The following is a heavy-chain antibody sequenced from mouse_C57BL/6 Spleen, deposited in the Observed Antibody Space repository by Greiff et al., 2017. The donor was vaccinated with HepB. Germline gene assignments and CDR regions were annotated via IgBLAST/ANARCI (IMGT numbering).Heavy chain of an antibody. J-gene: IGHJ2*01. CDR3: SKRRGYDYHDFDY. CDR1: GYTFTSYW. D-gene: IGHD2-4*01. V-gene: IGHV1-64*01. CDR2: IQPDSGST. Sequence: QVQLQQPGAGLVKPGASVKLSCTASGYTFTSYWMHWVRQMPGQGLEWIGMIQPDSGSTNYNEKFKSKATLTVDKSSSTDYMKLSSLTSEDSAVYYCSKRRGYDYHDFDYWGQGTTLTVSS.